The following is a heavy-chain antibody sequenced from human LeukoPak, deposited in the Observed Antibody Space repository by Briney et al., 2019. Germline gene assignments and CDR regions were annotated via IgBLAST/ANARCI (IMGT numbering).Heavy chain of an antibody. V-gene: IGHV3-33*01. J-gene: IGHJ4*02. CDR3: ARELLGAPTPGAY. CDR1: GFSFSNFG. Sequence: GRSLRLSCAASGFSFSNFGMHWVRQAPGKGLEWVAVIWYDGSNKYYADSVKGRFTISRDNSKNTLYVQMSSLRAEDTAVYYCARELLGAPTPGAYWGQGTRVTVSS. D-gene: IGHD1-26*01. CDR2: IWYDGSNK.